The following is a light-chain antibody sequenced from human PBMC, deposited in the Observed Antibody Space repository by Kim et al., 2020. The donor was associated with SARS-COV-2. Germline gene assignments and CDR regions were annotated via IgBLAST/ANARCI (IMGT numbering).Light chain of an antibody. J-gene: IGLJ3*02. V-gene: IGLV1-44*01. CDR2: SNN. Sequence: QSVLTQPPSASGTPGQRVTISCSGSRSNIGSNTVNWYQQLPGTAPKLLIYSNNQRPSGVPDRFSGSKSGTSASLAISGLQSDDEADYYCAARDDSLNGPVFGGGTQLTVL. CDR3: AARDDSLNGPV. CDR1: RSNIGSNT.